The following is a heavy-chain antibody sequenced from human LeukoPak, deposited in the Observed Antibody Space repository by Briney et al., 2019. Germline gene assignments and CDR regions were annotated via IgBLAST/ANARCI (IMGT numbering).Heavy chain of an antibody. Sequence: SVKVSCKASGGTFSSYAISWVRQAPGQGLEWMGGIIPIFGTANYAQKFQGRVTITADESTSTAYMELSSLRSEDTAVYYCAREGYYGSGSYSYYVDVWGKGTTVTISS. V-gene: IGHV1-69*13. CDR3: AREGYYGSGSYSYYVDV. D-gene: IGHD3-10*01. J-gene: IGHJ6*03. CDR2: IIPIFGTA. CDR1: GGTFSSYA.